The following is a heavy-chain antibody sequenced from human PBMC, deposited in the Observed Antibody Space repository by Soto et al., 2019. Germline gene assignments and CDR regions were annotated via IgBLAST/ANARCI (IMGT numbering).Heavy chain of an antibody. CDR3: AKEAGTGIDAFDI. CDR2: ISWNSGSI. D-gene: IGHD6-19*01. J-gene: IGHJ3*02. V-gene: IGHV3-9*03. Sequence: EVQLVESGGGLVQPGRSLRLSCAASGFTFDDYAMHWVRQAPGKGLEWVSGISWNSGSIGYADSVKGRFTISRDNAKNSLYLQMNSLRAEDMALYYCAKEAGTGIDAFDIWGQGTMVTVSS. CDR1: GFTFDDYA.